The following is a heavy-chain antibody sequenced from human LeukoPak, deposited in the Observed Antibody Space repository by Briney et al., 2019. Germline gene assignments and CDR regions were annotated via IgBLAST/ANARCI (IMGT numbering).Heavy chain of an antibody. CDR2: IYSGGST. D-gene: IGHD3-10*01. CDR1: GFTVSSNY. CDR3: ARVELDGSGSYYNGDAFDI. V-gene: IGHV3-53*01. Sequence: GGSLRLSCAASGFTVSSNYMSWVRQAPGKGLEWVSVIYSGGSTYYADSVKGRFTISRDNSKNTLYLQMNSLRAEDTAVYYCARVELDGSGSYYNGDAFDIWGQGTMVTVSS. J-gene: IGHJ3*02.